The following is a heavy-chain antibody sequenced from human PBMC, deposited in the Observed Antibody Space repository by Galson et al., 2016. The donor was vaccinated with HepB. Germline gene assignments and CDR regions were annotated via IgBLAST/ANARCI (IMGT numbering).Heavy chain of an antibody. D-gene: IGHD2/OR15-2a*01. V-gene: IGHV3-23*01. CDR1: GFTFNNYG. CDR3: AKRHEYCPPGGCSVDY. Sequence: SLRLSCAASGFTFNNYGMTWVRQAPGKGLEVVSSISRSGDSTDYADSVKGRFTISRDNSNNMLLLQMSSLRPDDTAVYYCAKRHEYCPPGGCSVDYWGQGTLVFVSS. CDR2: ISRSGDST. J-gene: IGHJ4*02.